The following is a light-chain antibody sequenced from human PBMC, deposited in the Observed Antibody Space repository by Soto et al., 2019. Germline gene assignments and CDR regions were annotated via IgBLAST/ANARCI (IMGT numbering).Light chain of an antibody. CDR3: SSYTTISTVV. CDR2: DVS. V-gene: IGLV2-14*03. J-gene: IGLJ2*01. Sequence: QSALTQPASVSGSPGQSITISCTGTSSDIGGYNYVSWYQQHPGKATQLMIYDVSNRPSGLSNRFSGSKSGNTASLTISGLQAEDAADYYCSSYTTISTVVFGGGTKVTLL. CDR1: SSDIGGYNY.